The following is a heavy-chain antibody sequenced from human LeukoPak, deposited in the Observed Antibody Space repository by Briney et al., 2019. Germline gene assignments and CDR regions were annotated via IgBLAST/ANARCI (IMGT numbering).Heavy chain of an antibody. D-gene: IGHD3-22*01. CDR2: INHSGST. J-gene: IGHJ5*02. CDR3: AGGSPISSDSSGYYYDWFDP. CDR1: GGSFSGYY. V-gene: IGHV4-34*01. Sequence: KASETLSLXCAVYGGSFSGYYWSWIRQPPGKGLEWIGEINHSGSTNYNPSLKSRVTISVDTSKNQFSLNLSSVTAADTAVYYCAGGSPISSDSSGYYYDWFDPWGQGTLVTVSS.